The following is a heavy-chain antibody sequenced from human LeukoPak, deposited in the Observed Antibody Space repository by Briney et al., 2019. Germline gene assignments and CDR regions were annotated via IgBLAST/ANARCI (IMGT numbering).Heavy chain of an antibody. CDR2: IRQEGRDT. Sequence: GGSLRLSCAASGFTFSSYGMHWVRQAPGKGLEWVAYIRQEGRDTYYADSVKGRFSISRDDSKYTVNLEMNSLRTEDMAVYYCARDFNWGFDYWGQGTLVSVSS. J-gene: IGHJ4*02. CDR1: GFTFSSYG. V-gene: IGHV3-30*02. CDR3: ARDFNWGFDY. D-gene: IGHD7-27*01.